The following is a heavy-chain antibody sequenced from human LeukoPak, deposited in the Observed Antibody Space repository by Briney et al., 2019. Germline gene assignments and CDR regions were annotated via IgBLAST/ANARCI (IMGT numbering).Heavy chain of an antibody. Sequence: GGSXRLSCAASGFTFSSYAMSWVRQAPGKGLEWVSSISGSGGSTYFADSVKGRFTISRDNSKNTLYLQMNSLRAEDTALYYCAKSIAVTRSSSLDYWGQGTLVTVSS. V-gene: IGHV3-23*01. CDR3: AKSIAVTRSSSLDY. D-gene: IGHD6-19*01. CDR1: GFTFSSYA. J-gene: IGHJ4*02. CDR2: ISGSGGST.